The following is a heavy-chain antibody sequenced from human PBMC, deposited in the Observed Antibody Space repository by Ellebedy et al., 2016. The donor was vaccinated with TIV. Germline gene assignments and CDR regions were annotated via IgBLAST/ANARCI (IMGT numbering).Heavy chain of an antibody. CDR1: GYTFTDDY. V-gene: IGHV1-2*02. J-gene: IGHJ3*02. CDR2: IDPNSGTT. D-gene: IGHD3-9*01. CDR3: AREDFDILTAYSDGFDM. Sequence: ASVKVSCKASGYTFTDDYMHWVRQAPGQRPEWMGWIDPNSGTTNYAQKFQGRVTMTRDTSISTAYMELRRLRSDDTAVYYCAREDFDILTAYSDGFDMWGQGTMVTVSS.